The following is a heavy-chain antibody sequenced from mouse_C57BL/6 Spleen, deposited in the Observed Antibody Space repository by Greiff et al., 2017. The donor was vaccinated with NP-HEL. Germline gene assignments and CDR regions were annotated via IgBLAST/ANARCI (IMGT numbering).Heavy chain of an antibody. CDR1: GYTFTSYW. CDR3: ARWGTTAYYYAMDY. V-gene: IGHV1-52*01. D-gene: IGHD1-2*01. Sequence: QVQLQQSGAELVRPGSSVKLSCKASGYTFTSYWMHWVKQRPIQGLEWIGNIDPSDSETHYNQKFKDKATLTVDKSSSTAYMQLSSLTSEDSAVYYCARWGTTAYYYAMDYWGQGTSVTVSS. J-gene: IGHJ4*01. CDR2: IDPSDSET.